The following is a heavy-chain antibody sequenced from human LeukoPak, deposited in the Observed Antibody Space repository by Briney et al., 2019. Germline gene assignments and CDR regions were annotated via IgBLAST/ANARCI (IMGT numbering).Heavy chain of an antibody. J-gene: IGHJ4*02. V-gene: IGHV3-30*02. CDR3: AKDATTVTSQGDY. CDR2: IRHDGSNK. D-gene: IGHD4-17*01. Sequence: GGSLRLSCAASGFIFSSYGMHWVRQAPGKGLEWVAFIRHDGSNKYYADSVKGRFTISRDNSKNTLYLQMNSLRAEDTAVYYCAKDATTVTSQGDYWGQGTLVTVSS. CDR1: GFIFSSYG.